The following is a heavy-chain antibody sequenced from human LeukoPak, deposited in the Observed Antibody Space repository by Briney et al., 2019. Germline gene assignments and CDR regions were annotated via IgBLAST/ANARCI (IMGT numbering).Heavy chain of an antibody. V-gene: IGHV3-20*04. J-gene: IGHJ4*02. Sequence: PGGSLRLSCAASGFTFDDYGMSWVRQAPGKGLEWVSGISWNGGSTGYADSVKGRFTISRDNAKNSLYLQMNSLRAEDTALYYCVRDIDYYGSGSYYNVGPFDYWGQGTLVTVSS. CDR3: VRDIDYYGSGSYYNVGPFDY. CDR2: ISWNGGST. D-gene: IGHD3-10*01. CDR1: GFTFDDYG.